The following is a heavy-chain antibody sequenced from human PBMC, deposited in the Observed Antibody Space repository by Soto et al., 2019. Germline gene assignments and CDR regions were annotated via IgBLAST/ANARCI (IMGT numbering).Heavy chain of an antibody. CDR2: IYYSGST. J-gene: IGHJ5*02. D-gene: IGHD3-22*01. CDR3: ARDYYDSSGYYYVDWFDP. V-gene: IGHV4-30-4*01. Sequence: SETLSLTCTVSGGSISSGDYYWSWIRQPPGKGLEWIGHIYYSGSTYYNPSLKSRVTISVDTSKNQFSLKLSSVTAADTAVYYCARDYYDSSGYYYVDWFDPWGQGTQVTVSS. CDR1: GGSISSGDYY.